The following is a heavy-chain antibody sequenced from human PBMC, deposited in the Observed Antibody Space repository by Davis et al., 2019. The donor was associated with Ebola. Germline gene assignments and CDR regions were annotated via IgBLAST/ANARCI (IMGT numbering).Heavy chain of an antibody. D-gene: IGHD2-2*01. J-gene: IGHJ4*02. CDR3: ARQLGRDNQLLSGIKY. CDR1: GFTFSSYA. Sequence: PGGSLRLSCAASGFTFSSYAMSWVRQAPGKGLEWVSAISGSGGSTYYADSVKGRFTISRDNSKNTLYLQMNSLRAEDTAVYYCARQLGRDNQLLSGIKYWGQGTLVTVSS. CDR2: ISGSGGST. V-gene: IGHV3-23*01.